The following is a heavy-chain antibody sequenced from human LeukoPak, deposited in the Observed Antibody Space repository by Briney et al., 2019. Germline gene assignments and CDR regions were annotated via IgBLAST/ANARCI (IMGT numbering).Heavy chain of an antibody. V-gene: IGHV3-48*03. CDR1: GFTFSSYE. J-gene: IGHJ4*02. CDR2: ISSSGSTI. CDR3: ARAEGLERPDY. D-gene: IGHD1-1*01. Sequence: GGSLRLSCAASGFTFSSYETNWVRQAPGKGLEWVSYISSSGSTIYYADSVKGRFTISRDNAKNSLYLQMNSLRAEDTAVYYCARAEGLERPDYWGQGTLVTVSS.